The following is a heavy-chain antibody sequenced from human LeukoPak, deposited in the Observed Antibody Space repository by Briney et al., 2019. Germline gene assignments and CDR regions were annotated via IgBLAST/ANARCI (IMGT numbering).Heavy chain of an antibody. J-gene: IGHJ5*02. CDR3: ARAPSRAYSSSWYESNWFDP. V-gene: IGHV4-34*01. Sequence: PSETLSLTCAVYGGSFSGYYWSWIRQPPGKGLEWIGEINHSGSTNYNPSLKSRVTISVDTSKNQFSLKLSSVTAADTAVYYCARAPSRAYSSSWYESNWFDPWGQGTLVTVSS. CDR2: INHSGST. CDR1: GGSFSGYY. D-gene: IGHD6-13*01.